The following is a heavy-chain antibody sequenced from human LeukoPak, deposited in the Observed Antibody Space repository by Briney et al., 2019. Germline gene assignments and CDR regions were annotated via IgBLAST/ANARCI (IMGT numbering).Heavy chain of an antibody. D-gene: IGHD6-13*01. CDR2: IYYCGST. J-gene: IGHJ5*02. CDR1: GGSVSSSSY. CDR3: AAGYTAAGRRFDP. V-gene: IGHV4-39*01. Sequence: SETLSLTCTVSGGSVSSSSYWGWIRQPPGKGLEWIGSIYYCGSTYYSPSLKSRVTISLDPSKNQFSLKLSSLTAADTAIYYCAAGYTAAGRRFDPWGQGTLVTVSS.